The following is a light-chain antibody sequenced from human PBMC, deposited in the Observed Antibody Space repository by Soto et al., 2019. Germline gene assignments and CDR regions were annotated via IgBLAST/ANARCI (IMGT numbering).Light chain of an antibody. V-gene: IGLV2-14*02. CDR2: EGS. CDR1: SSDVGSYNS. CDR3: SSYAGSTLYV. Sequence: QSALTQPASVSGSPGQSIAISCTGTSSDVGSYNSVSWYQQHPGKAPKLMIYEGSKRPSGVSDRFSGSKSGNTASLTISGLQAEDEADYYCSSYAGSTLYVFGTGTKVTVL. J-gene: IGLJ1*01.